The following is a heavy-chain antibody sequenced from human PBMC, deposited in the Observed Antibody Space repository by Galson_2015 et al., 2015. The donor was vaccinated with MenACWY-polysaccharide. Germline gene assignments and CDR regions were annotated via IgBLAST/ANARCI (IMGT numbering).Heavy chain of an antibody. Sequence: SLRLSCAASGFTFSSYSMNWVRQAPGKGLEWVSYISSGGTIYYADSVKGRFTISRDNAKNSLYPQMNSLRDDDTAVYYCARVLKGLVGATPDYWGQGTLVTASS. CDR1: GFTFSSYS. J-gene: IGHJ4*02. D-gene: IGHD1-26*01. V-gene: IGHV3-48*02. CDR2: ISSGGTI. CDR3: ARVLKGLVGATPDY.